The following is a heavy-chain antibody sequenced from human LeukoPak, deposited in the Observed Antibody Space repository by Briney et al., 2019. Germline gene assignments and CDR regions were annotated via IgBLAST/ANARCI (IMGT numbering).Heavy chain of an antibody. D-gene: IGHD3-3*01. J-gene: IGHJ4*02. CDR1: GFTFSSYS. CDR2: ISSSSSTI. Sequence: GGSLRLSCAASGFTFSSYSMNWVRQAPGKGLEWVSDISSSSSTIYYADSVKGRFTISRDNAKNSLYLEMNSLRAEDTAVYYCARTHYDFWSGYYSHEGNPFDYWGQGTLVTVSS. CDR3: ARTHYDFWSGYYSHEGNPFDY. V-gene: IGHV3-48*01.